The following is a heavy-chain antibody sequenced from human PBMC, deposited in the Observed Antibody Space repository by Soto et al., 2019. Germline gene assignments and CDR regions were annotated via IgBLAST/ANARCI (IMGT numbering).Heavy chain of an antibody. J-gene: IGHJ4*02. V-gene: IGHV3-11*06. CDR3: ARGKWEVETYFDF. D-gene: IGHD1-26*01. Sequence: GGYLRLSCAACGFTFNDYYMTWVRQAPGKGLEWLSYSSGSSAYTVYADSVKGLFTISRDSAKHSLYLQMNRLRVEDTAVYYCARGKWEVETYFDFWGQGTPVTVPS. CDR1: GFTFNDYY. CDR2: SSGSSAYT.